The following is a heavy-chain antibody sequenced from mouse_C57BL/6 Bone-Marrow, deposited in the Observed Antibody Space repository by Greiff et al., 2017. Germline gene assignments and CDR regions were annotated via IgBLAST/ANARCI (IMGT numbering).Heavy chain of an antibody. CDR3: TVAYYSNSWFAY. Sequence: VQLQQSGAELVRPGASVKLSCTASGFNIKDDYMHWVKQRPEQGLEWIGWIDPENGDTESASKFQGKATITADTYSNTAYLQLSSLTSEDTAVYYCTVAYYSNSWFAYWGQGTLVTVSA. J-gene: IGHJ3*01. D-gene: IGHD2-5*01. CDR1: GFNIKDDY. V-gene: IGHV14-4*01. CDR2: IDPENGDT.